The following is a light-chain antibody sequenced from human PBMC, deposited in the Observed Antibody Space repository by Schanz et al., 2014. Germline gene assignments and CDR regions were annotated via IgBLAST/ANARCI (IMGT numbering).Light chain of an antibody. CDR2: RAS. CDR1: QSITNY. CDR3: QQSYNTPWT. J-gene: IGKJ1*01. V-gene: IGKV1-39*01. Sequence: DIQMTQSPSSLSASVGDRVNITCRASQSITNYLNWFQQMPGKAPNLLIYRASNLQSGVPSRFSGSGSGTDFTLTISSLQPEDFATYYCQQSYNTPWTFGQGTKVEIK.